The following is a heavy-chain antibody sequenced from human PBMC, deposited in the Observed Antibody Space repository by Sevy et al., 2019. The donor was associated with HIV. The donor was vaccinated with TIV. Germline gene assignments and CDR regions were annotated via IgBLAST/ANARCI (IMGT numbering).Heavy chain of an antibody. Sequence: GGSLRLSCVASGFTFDSYWMHWVRQAPGKGLVGVSRINSDGSSTPYADSVKGRFTISRDNAKNTLYLQLNRLGAEDTAVYYCTRGDPIVPPAGYYYHMDVWGKGTTVTVSS. CDR2: INSDGSST. V-gene: IGHV3-74*01. CDR3: TRGDPIVPPAGYYYHMDV. CDR1: GFTFDSYW. J-gene: IGHJ6*03. D-gene: IGHD1-26*01.